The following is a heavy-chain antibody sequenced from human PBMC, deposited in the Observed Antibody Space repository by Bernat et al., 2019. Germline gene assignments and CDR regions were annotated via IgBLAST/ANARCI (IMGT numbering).Heavy chain of an antibody. Sequence: EVQLLESGGGLVQPGGSLRLSCAASGFTFSSYAMSWVRQAPGKGLEWVSAISGSGGRTYYADSGGGRFTISRDKSKNTLYLQMNSLRAEDTAVYYCAKAGIAARISFYGMDVWGQGTTVTVSS. V-gene: IGHV3-23*01. CDR3: AKAGIAARISFYGMDV. J-gene: IGHJ6*02. CDR1: GFTFSSYA. D-gene: IGHD6-6*01. CDR2: ISGSGGRT.